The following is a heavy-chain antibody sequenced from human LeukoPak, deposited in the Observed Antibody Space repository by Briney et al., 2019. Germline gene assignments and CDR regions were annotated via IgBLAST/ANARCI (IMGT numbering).Heavy chain of an antibody. CDR3: ARDSYDSGSYYNH. J-gene: IGHJ5*02. CDR2: IKQDGSDK. Sequence: GGSLRLSCAASGFTFSDYLMSWVRPAPGNGVEWVSNIKQDGSDKYYVDSVKGRFTISRDNAKNSLYLQMNSLRAEDTAVYYCARDSYDSGSYYNHWGQGTLVTVSS. V-gene: IGHV3-7*03. D-gene: IGHD3-10*01. CDR1: GFTFSDYL.